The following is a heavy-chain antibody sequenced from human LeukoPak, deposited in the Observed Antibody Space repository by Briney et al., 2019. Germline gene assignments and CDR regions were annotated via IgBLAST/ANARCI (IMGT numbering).Heavy chain of an antibody. Sequence: SETLSLTCTVSGGSISSYYWSWIRQPPGKGLEWIGYIYYSGSTNYNPSLKSRVTISVDTSKNQFSLKLSSVTPADKAVYYCARDSSSWYNFDIWGQGTMVTVSS. CDR1: GGSISSYY. J-gene: IGHJ3*02. D-gene: IGHD6-13*01. CDR3: ARDSSSWYNFDI. V-gene: IGHV4-59*01. CDR2: IYYSGST.